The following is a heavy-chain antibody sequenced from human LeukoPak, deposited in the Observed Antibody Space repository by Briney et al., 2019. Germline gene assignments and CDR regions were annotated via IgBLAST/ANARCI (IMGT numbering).Heavy chain of an antibody. V-gene: IGHV3-23*01. CDR1: GFTFSSYG. CDR2: ISGSGDST. Sequence: PGGSLRLSCAASGFTFSSYGMSWVRQAPGKGLEWVSSISGSGDSTYYADSVKGRFTISRDNSKNTLSVQMNSLRAEDTAVYYCAKDGGYYGSGSYFFYLWDSWGQGTLVTVSS. CDR3: AKDGGYYGSGSYFFYLWDS. D-gene: IGHD3-10*01. J-gene: IGHJ4*02.